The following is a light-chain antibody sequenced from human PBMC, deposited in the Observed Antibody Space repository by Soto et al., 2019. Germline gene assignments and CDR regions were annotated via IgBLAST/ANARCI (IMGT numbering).Light chain of an antibody. CDR2: EVN. J-gene: IGLJ1*01. CDR1: NSDVGCYDY. V-gene: IGLV2-14*01. CDR3: SSYSISTAYL. Sequence: QSALTQPASLSGSPGQSITISCTGTNSDVGCYDYVPWYQLHPGKAPKLMVFEVNNRPSGVSYRFSGSKSGNTASLTISGLQAEDEADYFCSSYSISTAYLFGTGTKVTVL.